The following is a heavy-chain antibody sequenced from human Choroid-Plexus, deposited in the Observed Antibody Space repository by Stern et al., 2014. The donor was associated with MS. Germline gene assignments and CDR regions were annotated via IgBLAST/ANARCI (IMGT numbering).Heavy chain of an antibody. Sequence: EVQLVQSGGGLVQPGGSLRLSCAASGFTFSSYDMHWVRQATGKGLEWVSAIGTAGDTYYPGSVKGRFTISRENAKNSLYLQMNSLRAGDTAVYYCARARAANGYCGSTSCSKEGYYFDYWGQGTLVTVSS. CDR1: GFTFSSYD. J-gene: IGHJ4*02. CDR3: ARARAANGYCGSTSCSKEGYYFDY. D-gene: IGHD2-2*03. CDR2: IGTAGDT. V-gene: IGHV3-13*01.